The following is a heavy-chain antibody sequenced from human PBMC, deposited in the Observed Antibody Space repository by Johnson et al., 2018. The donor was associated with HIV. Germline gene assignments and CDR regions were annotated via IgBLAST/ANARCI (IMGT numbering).Heavy chain of an antibody. D-gene: IGHD3-22*01. CDR1: GFTFSYSA. CDR2: ISSDGNRK. Sequence: QVQLVESGGGMVQPGRSLRLSCAASGFTFSYSAFHWVRQPPGEGLEWVALISSDGNRKYYADSLKGRFTISRDNSKNTLYLQMNSLRAEDTAVYYCAKGDPSGYDSSGSLEAFDIWGQGTMVTVSS. V-gene: IGHV3-30-3*01. J-gene: IGHJ3*02. CDR3: AKGDPSGYDSSGSLEAFDI.